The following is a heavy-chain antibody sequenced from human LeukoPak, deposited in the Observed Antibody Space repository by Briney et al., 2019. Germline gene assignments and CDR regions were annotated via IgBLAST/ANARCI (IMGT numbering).Heavy chain of an antibody. V-gene: IGHV4-4*02. Sequence: PSETLSLTCTVSGGSITSNNWWSWVRQSPGKGLEWIGEIYHNGNTDYNPSLKSRVTISVDTSKNQFSLKLSSVTAADTAVYYCARQEDCSTSSCYSGGWFDPWGQGTLVTVSS. CDR3: ARQEDCSTSSCYSGGWFDP. CDR2: IYHNGNT. D-gene: IGHD2-2*01. CDR1: GGSITSNNW. J-gene: IGHJ5*02.